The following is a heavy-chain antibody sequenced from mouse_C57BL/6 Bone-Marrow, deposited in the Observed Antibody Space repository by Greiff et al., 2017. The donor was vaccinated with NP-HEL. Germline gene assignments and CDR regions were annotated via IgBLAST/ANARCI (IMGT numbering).Heavy chain of an antibody. V-gene: IGHV3-1*01. CDR2: ISYSGST. CDR3: ARGYYGSPFAY. CDR1: GYSITSGYD. D-gene: IGHD1-1*01. Sequence: EVKVEESGPGMVKPSQSLSLTCTVTGYSITSGYDWHWIRHFPGNKLEWMGYISYSGSTNYNPSLKSRISITHDTSKNHFFLKLNSVTTEDTATYYCARGYYGSPFAYWGQGTLVTVSA. J-gene: IGHJ3*01.